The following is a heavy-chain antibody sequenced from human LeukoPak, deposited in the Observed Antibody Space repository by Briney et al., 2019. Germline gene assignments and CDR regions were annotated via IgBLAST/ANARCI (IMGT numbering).Heavy chain of an antibody. CDR2: IYPGDSDN. V-gene: IGHV5-51*01. Sequence: GESLKISCKGSGYSFTSYWIGRVRQMPGKGLEWMGIIYPGDSDNRYSASFQGQLTISADKSINTAYLQWSSLKASDTAMYYCARLGGSLCDYWGQGTLVTVSS. J-gene: IGHJ4*02. D-gene: IGHD2-15*01. CDR3: ARLGGSLCDY. CDR1: GYSFTSYW.